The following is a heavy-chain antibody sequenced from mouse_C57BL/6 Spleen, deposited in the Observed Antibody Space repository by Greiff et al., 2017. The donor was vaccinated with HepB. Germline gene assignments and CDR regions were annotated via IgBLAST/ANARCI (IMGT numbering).Heavy chain of an antibody. CDR1: GYTFTSYW. J-gene: IGHJ2*01. V-gene: IGHV1-55*01. Sequence: QVQLQQPGAELVKPGASVKMSCKASGYTFTSYWITWVKQRPGQGLEWIGDIYPGSGSTNYNEKFKSKATLTVDTSSSTAYMQLSSLTSEDSAVYYCARQVTEPYYFDYWGQGTTLTVSS. CDR3: ARQVTEPYYFDY. CDR2: IYPGSGST.